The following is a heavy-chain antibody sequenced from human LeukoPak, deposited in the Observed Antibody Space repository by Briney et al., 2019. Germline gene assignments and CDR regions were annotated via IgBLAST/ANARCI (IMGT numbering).Heavy chain of an antibody. Sequence: PSETLSLTCAVYGGSFSGYYWSWIRQPPGKGLEWIGEINHSGSTNYNPSLKSRVTISVDTSKNQFSLKLSSVTAADTAVYYCARAGATVVTASNCFDPWGQGTLVTVSS. V-gene: IGHV4-34*01. CDR3: ARAGATVVTASNCFDP. D-gene: IGHD2-21*02. CDR2: INHSGST. CDR1: GGSFSGYY. J-gene: IGHJ5*02.